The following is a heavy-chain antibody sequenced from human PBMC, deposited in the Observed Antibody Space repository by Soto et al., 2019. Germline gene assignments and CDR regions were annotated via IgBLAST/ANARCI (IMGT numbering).Heavy chain of an antibody. CDR1: GGSISSYY. D-gene: IGHD3-10*01. V-gene: IGHV4-4*07. Sequence: SETLSLTCTVSGGSISSYYWSWIRQPAGKGLERIGRIYTSGSTNYNPSPKSRVTMSVDTSKNQFSLKLSSVTAADTAVYYCARDIHVLLWFGELSVWFDPWGQGTLVTVSS. J-gene: IGHJ5*02. CDR3: ARDIHVLLWFGELSVWFDP. CDR2: IYTSGST.